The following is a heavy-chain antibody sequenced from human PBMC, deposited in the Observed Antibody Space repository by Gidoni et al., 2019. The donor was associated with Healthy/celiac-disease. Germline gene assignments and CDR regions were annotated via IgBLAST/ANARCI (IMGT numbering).Heavy chain of an antibody. J-gene: IGHJ4*02. CDR1: GFTFDDYA. D-gene: IGHD3-9*01. V-gene: IGHV3-9*01. Sequence: EVQLVESGGGLVQPGRSLRLSCAASGFTFDDYAMHWVRQGPGKGLEWVSGISWNSGNIKYADSVKGRFTISRDNAKNSLYLQMNSLRAEDTALYFCAKGGDAGYYNGIDDYFESWGQGTLVTVSS. CDR3: AKGGDAGYYNGIDDYFES. CDR2: ISWNSGNI.